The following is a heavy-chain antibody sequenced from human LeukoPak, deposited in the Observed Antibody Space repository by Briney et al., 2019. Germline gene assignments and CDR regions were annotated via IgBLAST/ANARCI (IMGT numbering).Heavy chain of an antibody. V-gene: IGHV1-69*13. Sequence: ASVKVSCKASGGTFSSYAISWVRQAPGQGLEWMGGIIPIFGTANYAQKFQGRVTITADESTSTAYMELSSLRSEDTAVYYCARDDYGDTEGDYWGQGTLVTVPS. CDR1: GGTFSSYA. J-gene: IGHJ4*02. CDR2: IIPIFGTA. D-gene: IGHD4-17*01. CDR3: ARDDYGDTEGDY.